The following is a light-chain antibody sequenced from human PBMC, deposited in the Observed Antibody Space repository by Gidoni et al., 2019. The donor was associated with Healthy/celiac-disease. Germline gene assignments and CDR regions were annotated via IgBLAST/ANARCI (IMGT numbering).Light chain of an antibody. J-gene: IGLJ2*01. CDR2: EVS. Sequence: QSALTQPAYVSGSPGQSITISCTGTSRYVGGYNYVSWYQQHPGKAPKLMIYEVSNRPSGVSNRFSGSKSGNTASLTISGLQAEDEADYYCSSYTSSSTRVFGGGTKLTVL. CDR3: SSYTSSSTRV. CDR1: SRYVGGYNY. V-gene: IGLV2-14*01.